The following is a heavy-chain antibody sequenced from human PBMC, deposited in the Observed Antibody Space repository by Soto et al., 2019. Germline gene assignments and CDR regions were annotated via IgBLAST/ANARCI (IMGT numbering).Heavy chain of an antibody. CDR1: GGSFSGYY. CDR2: INHSGST. V-gene: IGHV4-34*01. CDR3: ARGIPSYYYDSSGYHLTYAFDI. Sequence: PSETLSLTCAVYGGSFSGYYWSWIRQPPGKGLEWIGEINHSGSTNYNPSLKSRVTISVDTSKNQFSLKLSSVTAADTAVYYCARGIPSYYYDSSGYHLTYAFDIWGQGTMVTVS. J-gene: IGHJ3*02. D-gene: IGHD3-22*01.